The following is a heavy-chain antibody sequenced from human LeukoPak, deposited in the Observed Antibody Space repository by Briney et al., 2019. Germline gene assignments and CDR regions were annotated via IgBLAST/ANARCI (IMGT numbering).Heavy chain of an antibody. CDR2: ISGSGGST. J-gene: IGHJ6*02. D-gene: IGHD3-3*01. CDR1: GFTFSSYA. V-gene: IGHV3-23*01. CDR3: ARFFGVVTYYYYGMDV. Sequence: GGSLRLSCAASGFTFSSYAMSWVRQAPGKGLEWVSAISGSGGSTYYADSVKGRFTISRDNSKNTLYLQMNSLRAEDTAVYYCARFFGVVTYYYYGMDVWGQGTTVTVSS.